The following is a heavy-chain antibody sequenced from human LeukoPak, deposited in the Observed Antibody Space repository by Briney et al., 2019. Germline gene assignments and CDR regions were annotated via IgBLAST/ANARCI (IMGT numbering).Heavy chain of an antibody. CDR1: GFTFSSFA. Sequence: PGGSLRLSCAASGFTFSSFAMSWVRQAPGKGLEWVSTILSSDTYTYYADSVKGRFTVSRDNSKNTLYLQMNSLRADDTAVYYCARRQSCGGACRYFDSWGQGTLVTVSS. J-gene: IGHJ4*02. CDR3: ARRQSCGGACRYFDS. D-gene: IGHD2-21*02. V-gene: IGHV3-23*01. CDR2: ILSSDTYT.